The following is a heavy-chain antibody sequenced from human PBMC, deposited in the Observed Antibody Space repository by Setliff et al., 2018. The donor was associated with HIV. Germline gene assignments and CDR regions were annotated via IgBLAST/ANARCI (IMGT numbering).Heavy chain of an antibody. CDR2: INPGNGNT. V-gene: IGHV1-3*01. Sequence: ASVKVSCKASGYTFTNYAIHWVRQAPGQRLEWMGWINPGNGNTKYSQKFQGRVTITRDTSATTAYMELSSLRSDDTAVYYCARDLSHIVVVVADDNGYFDYWGQGTLVTVSS. D-gene: IGHD2-15*01. CDR3: ARDLSHIVVVVADDNGYFDY. J-gene: IGHJ4*02. CDR1: GYTFTNYA.